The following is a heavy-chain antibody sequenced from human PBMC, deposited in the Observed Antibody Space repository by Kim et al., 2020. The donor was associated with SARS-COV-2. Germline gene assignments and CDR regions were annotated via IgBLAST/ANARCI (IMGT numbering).Heavy chain of an antibody. Sequence: PSLKSRVTISVDTSKNLFSLKLSAVTAADTAVYYCARAGSSWYAPRYYFDYWGQGTLVTVSS. D-gene: IGHD6-13*01. J-gene: IGHJ4*02. V-gene: IGHV4-59*01. CDR3: ARAGSSWYAPRYYFDY.